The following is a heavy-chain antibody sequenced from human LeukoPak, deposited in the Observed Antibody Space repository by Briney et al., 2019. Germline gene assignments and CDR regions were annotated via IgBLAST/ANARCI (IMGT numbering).Heavy chain of an antibody. CDR1: GGSVSGYY. D-gene: IGHD3-16*01. Sequence: SETLSLTCAVYGGSVSGYYWSWIRRPPGKGLEWIGEINHSGSTNYNPSLKSRVTISVDTSKNQFSLKLSSVTAADTAVYYCARSFGGLGESPFDYWGQGTLGTVSS. V-gene: IGHV4-34*01. CDR3: ARSFGGLGESPFDY. J-gene: IGHJ4*02. CDR2: INHSGST.